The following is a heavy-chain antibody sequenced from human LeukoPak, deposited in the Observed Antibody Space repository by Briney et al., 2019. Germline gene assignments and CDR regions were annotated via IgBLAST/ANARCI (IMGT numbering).Heavy chain of an antibody. CDR1: GGSITSYY. CDR2: IYYSGST. V-gene: IGHV4-39*02. CDR3: ARDSGGAGGAAFDY. J-gene: IGHJ4*02. Sequence: SETLSLTCTVSGGSITSYYWGWIRQPPGKGLEWIGSIYYSGSTYYNPSLKSRVTISVDTSKNQFSLKLNSVTAADTAVYYCARDSGGAGGAAFDYWGQGTLVTVSS. D-gene: IGHD6-19*01.